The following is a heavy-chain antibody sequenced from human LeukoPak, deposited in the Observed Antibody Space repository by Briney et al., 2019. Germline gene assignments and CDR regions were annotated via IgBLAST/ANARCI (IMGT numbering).Heavy chain of an antibody. Sequence: KPSETLSLTCTSSGGSTSSYYWSWIRQPPGKGLEWIGYISYSGSTNYNPSLKSRVTMSVDTSKNQFSLKLSSVTAADTAVYYCARGKVQYYYDSSGYYPYFDYWGQGTLVTVSS. CDR3: ARGKVQYYYDSSGYYPYFDY. CDR1: GGSTSSYY. J-gene: IGHJ4*02. CDR2: ISYSGST. V-gene: IGHV4-59*01. D-gene: IGHD3-22*01.